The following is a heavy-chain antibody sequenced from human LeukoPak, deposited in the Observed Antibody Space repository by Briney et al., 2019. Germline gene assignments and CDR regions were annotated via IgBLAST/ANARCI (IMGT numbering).Heavy chain of an antibody. D-gene: IGHD3-10*01. CDR2: VSGSGAST. CDR3: AKSRLMGGPGSYSAFDP. V-gene: IGHV3-23*01. CDR1: GFIFRSYA. Sequence: PGGSLRLSCAATGFIFRSYAMTWVRQAPGKGLEWVSVVSGSGASTYYADSVKGRFTISRDNSKNTLFLQMSSLRVEDTAVYYCAKSRLMGGPGSYSAFDPWGQGTLVTVSS. J-gene: IGHJ5*02.